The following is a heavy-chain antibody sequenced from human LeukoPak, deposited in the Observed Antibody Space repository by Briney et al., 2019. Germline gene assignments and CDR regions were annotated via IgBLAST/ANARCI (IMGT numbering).Heavy chain of an antibody. CDR2: IIPIFGTA. V-gene: IGHV1-69*01. D-gene: IGHD3-22*01. J-gene: IGHJ4*02. CDR3: ARADSYDSSGYLFDY. CDR1: GGTFSSYA. Sequence: GASVKVSCKASGGTFSSYAISWVRQAPGQRLEWMGGIIPIFGTANYAQKFQGRVTITADESTSTAYMELSSPRSEDTAVYYCARADSYDSSGYLFDYWGQGTLVTVSS.